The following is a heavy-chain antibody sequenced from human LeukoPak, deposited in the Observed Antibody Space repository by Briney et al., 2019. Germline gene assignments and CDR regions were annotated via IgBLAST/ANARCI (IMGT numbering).Heavy chain of an antibody. V-gene: IGHV3-53*01. CDR1: GFTVSSNY. CDR2: IYSGGST. J-gene: IGHJ4*02. CDR3: ATYTGTYSGYFDY. D-gene: IGHD1-1*01. Sequence: GGSLRLSCAASGFTVSSNYMSWVRQAPGKGLEWVSVIYSGGSTYYADSVKGRITISRDNSKNTLYLQMNSLRAEDTAVYYCATYTGTYSGYFDYWGQGTLVTVSS.